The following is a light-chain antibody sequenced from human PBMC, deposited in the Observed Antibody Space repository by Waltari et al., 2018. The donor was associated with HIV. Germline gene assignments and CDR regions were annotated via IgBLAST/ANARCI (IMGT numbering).Light chain of an antibody. V-gene: IGKV3-15*01. J-gene: IGKJ2*01. CDR2: GAS. CDR3: QQYNNWPRT. CDR1: QSVSSD. Sequence: IVLTQSPATLSVSPGERANLSCRAHQSVSSDLAWYQQKRDQPPRLLIYGASTRATGIPARFSGSGSGTEFTLTISSLQSEDFAVYYCQQYNNWPRTFGQGTRLEGK.